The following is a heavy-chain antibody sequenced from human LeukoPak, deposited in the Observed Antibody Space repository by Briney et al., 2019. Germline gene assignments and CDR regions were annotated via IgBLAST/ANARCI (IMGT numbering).Heavy chain of an antibody. V-gene: IGHV3-23*01. CDR2: ISGSGGST. D-gene: IGHD3-22*01. J-gene: IGHJ3*02. CDR3: AKDYNYDSSGYYYPGDAFDI. CDR1: GFTFSSYT. Sequence: GGSLRLSCAASGFTFSSYTKNWVRLAPGKGLEWVSTISGSGGSTYYADSVKGRFTISRDNSKNTLFLQMNSLRAEDTAVYYCAKDYNYDSSGYYYPGDAFDIWGQGTMVTVSS.